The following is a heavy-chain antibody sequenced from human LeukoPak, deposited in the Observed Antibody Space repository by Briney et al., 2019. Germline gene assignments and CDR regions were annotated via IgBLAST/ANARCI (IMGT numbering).Heavy chain of an antibody. Sequence: PGGSLRLSCAASGFTFSSFWMSWVRQAPGKGLEWVANIKQDGSEKYYVDSVKGRFTISRDNAKNSLYLQMNSLRAEDTAVYYCARDGTSSGDRPPYYYYYGMDVWGQGTTVTVSS. CDR3: ARDGTSSGDRPPYYYYYGMDV. D-gene: IGHD3-10*01. J-gene: IGHJ6*02. CDR1: GFTFSSFW. V-gene: IGHV3-7*05. CDR2: IKQDGSEK.